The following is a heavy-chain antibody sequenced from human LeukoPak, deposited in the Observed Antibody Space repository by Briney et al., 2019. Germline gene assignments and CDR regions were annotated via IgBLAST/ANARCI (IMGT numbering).Heavy chain of an antibody. Sequence: GESLKISCQGSGYSFTYYWIAWVRQMPGKGLEYMAIIYPGDSESSYSPSFQGQVTISVDKSISTAYLQWSSLKASDTAMYYCASPGCSSSSALVYWGQGTLVTVSS. J-gene: IGHJ4*02. CDR1: GYSFTYYW. CDR3: ASPGCSSSSALVY. D-gene: IGHD6-13*01. V-gene: IGHV5-51*01. CDR2: IYPGDSES.